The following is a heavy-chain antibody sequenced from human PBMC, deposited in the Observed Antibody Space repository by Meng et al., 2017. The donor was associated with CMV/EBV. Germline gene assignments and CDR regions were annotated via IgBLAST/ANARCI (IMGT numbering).Heavy chain of an antibody. J-gene: IGHJ6*02. Sequence: ASVTVSCKASGYTFTSYDINWVRQATGQGLEWMGWMNPNSGNTGYAQKFQGRVTITRNTSISTAYMELSSLRSEDTDVYYCARGGDCSSTSCYMEKWFFPLQQVYGMDVWGQGTTVTVSS. V-gene: IGHV1-8*03. CDR3: ARGGDCSSTSCYMEKWFFPLQQVYGMDV. D-gene: IGHD2-2*02. CDR1: GYTFTSYD. CDR2: MNPNSGNT.